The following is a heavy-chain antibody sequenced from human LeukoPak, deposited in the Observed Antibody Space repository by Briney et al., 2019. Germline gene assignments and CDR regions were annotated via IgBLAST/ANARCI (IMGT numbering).Heavy chain of an antibody. V-gene: IGHV3-30*04. D-gene: IGHD2-21*02. CDR2: ISYDGSNK. CDR3: ARDSGGDCGGDCYSSLGYYYYGMDV. J-gene: IGHJ6*02. CDR1: GFTFSSYA. Sequence: GRSLRLSCAASGFTFSSYAMHWVRQAPGKGLEWVAVISYDGSNKYYADSVKGRFTISRDNSKNTLYLQMNSLRAEDTAVYYCARDSGGDCGGDCYSSLGYYYYGMDVWGQGTTVTVSS.